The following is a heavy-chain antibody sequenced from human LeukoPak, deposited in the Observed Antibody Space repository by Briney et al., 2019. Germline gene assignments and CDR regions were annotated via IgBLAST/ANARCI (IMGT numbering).Heavy chain of an antibody. CDR2: LYYSGTT. D-gene: IGHD6-13*01. V-gene: IGHV4-39*07. Sequence: SETLSLTCTVSGGSITSTNSYWGWIRQPPGKGLEWIGTLYYSGTTYYNPSLKSRVTISVNTSKNQFSLKLSSVTAADTAVYYCARDRSKVIAAAEAFDIWGQGTMVTVSS. CDR3: ARDRSKVIAAAEAFDI. CDR1: GGSITSTNSY. J-gene: IGHJ3*02.